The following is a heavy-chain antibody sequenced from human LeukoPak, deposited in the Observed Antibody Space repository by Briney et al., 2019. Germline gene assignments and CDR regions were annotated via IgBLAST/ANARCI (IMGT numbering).Heavy chain of an antibody. CDR3: ARYCSSTSCQEYSSSSYRVDY. CDR2: ISSSSSTI. CDR1: GFTFSSYS. J-gene: IGHJ4*02. D-gene: IGHD2-2*01. Sequence: GGSLRLSCAASGFTFSSYSMNWVRQAPGKGLEWVSYISSSSSTIYYADSVKGRFTISRDNAKNSLYLQMNSLRAEDTAVYYCARYCSSTSCQEYSSSSYRVDYWGQGTLVTVSS. V-gene: IGHV3-48*01.